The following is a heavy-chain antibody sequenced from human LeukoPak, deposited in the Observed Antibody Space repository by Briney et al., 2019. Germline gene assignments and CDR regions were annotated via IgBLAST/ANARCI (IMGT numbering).Heavy chain of an antibody. V-gene: IGHV3-48*01. CDR2: ISSSSSTI. J-gene: IGHJ4*02. CDR1: GFTFSSYS. CDR3: ARGGRDSSGYYYVPFDY. D-gene: IGHD3-22*01. Sequence: GGSLRLSCAASGFTFSSYSMNWVRQAPGRGLEWVSYISSSSSTIYYADSVKGRFTISRDNAKNSLYLQMNSLRAEDTAVYYCARGGRDSSGYYYVPFDYWGQGTLVTVSS.